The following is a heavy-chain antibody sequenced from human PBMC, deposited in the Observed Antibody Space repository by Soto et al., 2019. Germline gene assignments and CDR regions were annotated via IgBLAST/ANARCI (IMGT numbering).Heavy chain of an antibody. J-gene: IGHJ5*02. V-gene: IGHV4-31*03. CDR1: GGSISSGGYY. D-gene: IGHD5-18*01. CDR3: ARGVENVDTAMVMGP. Sequence: SETLSLTCTVSGGSISSGGYYWSWIRQHPGKGLEWIGYIYYSGSTYYNPSLKSRVTISVDTSKNQFSLKLSSVTAADTAVYYCARGVENVDTAMVMGPWGQGTLVTVSS. CDR2: IYYSGST.